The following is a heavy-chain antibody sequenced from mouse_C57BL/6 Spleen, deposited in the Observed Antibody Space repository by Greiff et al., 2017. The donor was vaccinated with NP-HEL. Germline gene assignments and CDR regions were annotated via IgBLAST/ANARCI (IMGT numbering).Heavy chain of an antibody. CDR2: IDPSDSYT. D-gene: IGHD3-1*01. Sequence: QVQLKQPGAELVMPGASVKLSCKASGYTFTSYWMHWVKQRPGQGLEWIGEIDPSDSYTNYNQKFKGKSTLTVDKSSSTAYMQLSSLTSEDSAVYYCARGGRRGYFDYWGQGTTLTVSS. J-gene: IGHJ2*01. CDR1: GYTFTSYW. V-gene: IGHV1-69*01. CDR3: ARGGRRGYFDY.